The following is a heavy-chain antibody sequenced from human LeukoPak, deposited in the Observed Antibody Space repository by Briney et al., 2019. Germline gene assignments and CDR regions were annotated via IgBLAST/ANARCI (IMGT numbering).Heavy chain of an antibody. J-gene: IGHJ4*02. V-gene: IGHV3-11*03. D-gene: IGHD6-13*01. CDR3: AAGTAADF. Sequence: GGSLRLSCVVSGIPFSDNYMNWIRRAPGKGLEWISYISSSSSYTDYADSVKGRFTISRDNAKSALYLQMHSLRLEDTAVYYCAAGTAADFWGQGTLVTVSS. CDR1: GIPFSDNY. CDR2: ISSSSSYT.